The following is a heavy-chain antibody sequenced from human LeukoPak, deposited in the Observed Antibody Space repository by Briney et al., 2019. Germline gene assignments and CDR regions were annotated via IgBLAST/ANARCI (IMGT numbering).Heavy chain of an antibody. D-gene: IGHD6-13*01. CDR3: AKGRGYSSSWDLFDY. Sequence: GGSLRLSCAASEFTFSSYAMSWVRQAPGKGLEWVSAISGSGGSTYYADSVKGRFTISRDNSKNTLYLQMNSLRAEDTAVYYCAKGRGYSSSWDLFDYWGQGTLVTVSS. CDR1: EFTFSSYA. V-gene: IGHV3-23*01. CDR2: ISGSGGST. J-gene: IGHJ4*02.